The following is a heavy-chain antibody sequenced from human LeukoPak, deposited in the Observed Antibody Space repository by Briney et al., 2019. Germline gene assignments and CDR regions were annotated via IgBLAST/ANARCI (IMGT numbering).Heavy chain of an antibody. CDR2: ISGRSGTT. Sequence: GGSLRLSCAASGFTFSSYAMSWVRQAPGKGLEWVSAISGRSGTTYYADSVKGRFTISRDNSKNTVYLQMNSLRTEDTAVYYCVKGPYSYGSSGYSRRWFDPWGQGTLVTVSS. D-gene: IGHD3-22*01. V-gene: IGHV3-23*01. CDR1: GFTFSSYA. J-gene: IGHJ5*02. CDR3: VKGPYSYGSSGYSRRWFDP.